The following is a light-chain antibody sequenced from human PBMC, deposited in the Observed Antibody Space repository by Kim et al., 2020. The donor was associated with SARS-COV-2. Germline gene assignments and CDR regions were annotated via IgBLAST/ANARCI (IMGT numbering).Light chain of an antibody. J-gene: IGLJ3*02. Sequence: GHAITITCTATNNDFGGYTYVSWYQQHPGKVPKLLLYDVLKRPSGVSNRFSGSKSTNTASLTISGLQPDDEADYYCASRGTTSTWVFGGGTKLTVL. V-gene: IGLV2-14*04. CDR3: ASRGTTSTWV. CDR2: DVL. CDR1: NNDFGGYTY.